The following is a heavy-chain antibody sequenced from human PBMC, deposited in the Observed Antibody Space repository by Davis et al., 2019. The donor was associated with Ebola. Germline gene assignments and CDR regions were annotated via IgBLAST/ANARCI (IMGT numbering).Heavy chain of an antibody. V-gene: IGHV3-48*01. J-gene: IGHJ6*02. CDR1: GFTFSSYG. CDR2: ISSSGSTI. Sequence: GESLKISCAASGFTFSSYGMNWVRQAPGKGLEWVSYISSSGSTIYYADSVKGRFTISRDNSKNMLYLQMNSLRVEDTAVYYCAKGGTTAWGTMDVWGQGTTVTVSS. CDR3: AKGGTTAWGTMDV. D-gene: IGHD1-7*01.